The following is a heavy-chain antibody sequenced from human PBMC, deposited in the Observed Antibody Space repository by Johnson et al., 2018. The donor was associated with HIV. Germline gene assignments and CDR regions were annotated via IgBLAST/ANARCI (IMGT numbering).Heavy chain of an antibody. CDR3: ARTTISCCGVTGRCFHV. D-gene: IGHD2-15*01. V-gene: IGHV3-48*01. Sequence: MLLVESGGGVVRPGGSLRLSCAASGFTFHDYGMSWVRQGPGKGLGWVSYISSSGSNISKADSVKGGFAISRDNSKNTLYLQMNSLRAEDTAAFHCARTTISCCGVTGRCFHVWGQGTMVTVSS. J-gene: IGHJ3*01. CDR1: GFTFHDYG. CDR2: ISSSGSNI.